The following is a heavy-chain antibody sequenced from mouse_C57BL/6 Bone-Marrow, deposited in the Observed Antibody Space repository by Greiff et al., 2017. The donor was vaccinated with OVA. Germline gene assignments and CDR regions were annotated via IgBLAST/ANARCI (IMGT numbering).Heavy chain of an antibody. CDR3: TTWLLRSY. CDR1: GFNIKDDY. V-gene: IGHV14-4*01. D-gene: IGHD2-2*01. CDR2: IDPENGDT. J-gene: IGHJ3*01. Sequence: VQLQQSGAELVRPGASVKLSCTASGFNIKDDYMHWVKQRPEQGLEWIGWIDPENGDTEYASKFQGKATITADTSSNTAYLQLSSLTSEDTAVYYCTTWLLRSYGGQGTLVTVSA.